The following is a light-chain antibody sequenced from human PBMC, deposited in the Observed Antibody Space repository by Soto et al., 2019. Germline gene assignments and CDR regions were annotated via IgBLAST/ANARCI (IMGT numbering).Light chain of an antibody. CDR3: QQANSFPYT. J-gene: IGKJ2*01. CDR1: QGISRW. Sequence: DIQMTQSPSSVSASVGDRVTITCRASQGISRWLAWYQQKPGEAPKLLIYAASSLQSGVPSRFSGSGSGTDFTLTISSLQPEDFATYTCQQANSFPYTFVQGTKLEIK. V-gene: IGKV1-12*01. CDR2: AAS.